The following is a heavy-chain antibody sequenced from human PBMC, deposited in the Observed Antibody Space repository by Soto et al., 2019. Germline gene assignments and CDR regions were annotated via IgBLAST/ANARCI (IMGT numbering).Heavy chain of an antibody. V-gene: IGHV3-49*04. Sequence: PGGSLSLSCTASGFTFGDYAMSWVRQAPGKGLEWVGFIRSKAYGGTTEYAASVKGRFTISRDDSKSIAYLQMNSLKTEDTAVYYCTRDRYWNYVDYFDYWGQGTLVTVSS. CDR1: GFTFGDYA. CDR2: IRSKAYGGTT. J-gene: IGHJ4*02. CDR3: TRDRYWNYVDYFDY. D-gene: IGHD1-7*01.